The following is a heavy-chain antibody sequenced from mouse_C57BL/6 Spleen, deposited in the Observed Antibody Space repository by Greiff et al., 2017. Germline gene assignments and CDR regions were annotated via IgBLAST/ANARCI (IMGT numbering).Heavy chain of an antibody. Sequence: EVKVIESGGGLVKPGGSLKLSCAASGFTFSSYAMSWVRQTPEKRLEWVATISDGGSYTYYPDNVKGRFTISRDNAKNNLYLQMSHLKSEDTAMYYCARDDYDGYYAMDYWGQGTSVTVSS. CDR1: GFTFSSYA. J-gene: IGHJ4*01. D-gene: IGHD2-4*01. V-gene: IGHV5-4*01. CDR3: ARDDYDGYYAMDY. CDR2: ISDGGSYT.